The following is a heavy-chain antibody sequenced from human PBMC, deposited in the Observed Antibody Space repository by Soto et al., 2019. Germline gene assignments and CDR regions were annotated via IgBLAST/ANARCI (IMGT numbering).Heavy chain of an antibody. V-gene: IGHV1-69*01. Sequence: QVQLVQSGAEVKKPGSSVKVSCKASGGTFGSYAISWVRQAPGQGLEWMGGIIPITATATYAQKFQGRVTITADESTSTASMQLSSLRSEDTAVYYCARSQGSSTSLEIYYYYYYGMDVWGQGPTVTVSS. CDR2: IIPITATA. CDR3: ARSQGSSTSLEIYYYYYYGMDV. J-gene: IGHJ6*02. CDR1: GGTFGSYA. D-gene: IGHD2-2*01.